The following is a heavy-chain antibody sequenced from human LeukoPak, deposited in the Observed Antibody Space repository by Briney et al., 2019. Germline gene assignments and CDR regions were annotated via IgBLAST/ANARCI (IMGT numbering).Heavy chain of an antibody. CDR3: VKARMPHCGTDCLES. V-gene: IGHV3-23*01. CDR1: GFTFSTYW. J-gene: IGHJ4*02. Sequence: PGGSLRLSCAASGFTFSTYWMSWVRQAPGKGLGWVSVIRGSGGGTYYADSVKGRFTISRDNSKNTVYLQMNSLRAEDTAVYYCVKARMPHCGTDCLESWGQGTLVTVSS. D-gene: IGHD2-21*02. CDR2: IRGSGGGT.